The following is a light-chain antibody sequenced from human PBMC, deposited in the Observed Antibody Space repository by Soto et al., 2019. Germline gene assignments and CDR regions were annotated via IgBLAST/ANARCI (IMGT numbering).Light chain of an antibody. V-gene: IGKV4-1*01. J-gene: IGKJ2*01. Sequence: DIVLTQSPDSLAVSLGERATINCRSGQNVLYSSNNKNYLAWYQQKPGQPPKLLFYWASTRESGVPDRFSGSGSGTDFTLTISSLQAEDVAVYYCLQYYNMYTFGQGTKLEIK. CDR1: QNVLYSSNNKNY. CDR2: WAS. CDR3: LQYYNMYT.